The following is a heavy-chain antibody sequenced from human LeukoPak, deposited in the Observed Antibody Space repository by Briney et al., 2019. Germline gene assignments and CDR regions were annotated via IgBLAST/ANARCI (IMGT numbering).Heavy chain of an antibody. CDR1: GYTFTSYA. CDR3: ARAVLRLGELSLGYDY. V-gene: IGHV7-4-1*02. J-gene: IGHJ4*02. CDR2: INTDTGNP. Sequence: GASVKVSCKASGYTFTSYAMNWVRQAPGQGLEWMGWINTDTGNPTYAQGFTGRFVFSLDTSVSTAYLQISSLKAEDTAVYYCARAVLRLGELSLGYDYWGQGTLVTVSS. D-gene: IGHD3-16*02.